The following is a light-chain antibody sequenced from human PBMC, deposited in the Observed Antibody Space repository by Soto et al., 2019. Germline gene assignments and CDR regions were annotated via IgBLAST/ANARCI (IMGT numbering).Light chain of an antibody. V-gene: IGLV1-40*01. J-gene: IGLJ2*01. Sequence: QSVLTQSPSVSGAPGQRVTLSCTGTSSNIGTGSDVLWYQQLPGTAPKLLIYANNNRPSGVPDRFSGSKSGISASLAITGLQAEDEADYYCQSYDNSLSAVVFGGGTKVTVL. CDR2: ANN. CDR1: SSNIGTGSD. CDR3: QSYDNSLSAVV.